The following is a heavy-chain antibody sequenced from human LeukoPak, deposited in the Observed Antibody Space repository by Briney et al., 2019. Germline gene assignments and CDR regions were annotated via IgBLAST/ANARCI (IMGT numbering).Heavy chain of an antibody. J-gene: IGHJ4*02. Sequence: PGGSLRLSCAASGFTFSSYATSWVRQAPGKGLEWVSAISGSGGSTYYADSVKGRFTISRDNSKNTLYLQMNSLRAEDTAVYYCAATFEYSSSRDYWGQGTLVTVSS. CDR3: AATFEYSSSRDY. CDR1: GFTFSSYA. V-gene: IGHV3-23*01. D-gene: IGHD6-6*01. CDR2: ISGSGGST.